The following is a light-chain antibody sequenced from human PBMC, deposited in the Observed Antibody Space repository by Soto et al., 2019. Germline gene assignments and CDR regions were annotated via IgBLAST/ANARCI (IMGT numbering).Light chain of an antibody. CDR1: NNDVGAFNL. CDR2: GVT. Sequence: QSALTQPASVSGSPGQSITISCTGTNNDVGAFNLVSWYQQHPVKAPKLIIFGVTERPSGVSNRFSGSKSGNTASLSISDLQAEDEADYYCSSYTSVSIVVVFGGGTKVTVL. J-gene: IGLJ2*01. V-gene: IGLV2-14*02. CDR3: SSYTSVSIVVV.